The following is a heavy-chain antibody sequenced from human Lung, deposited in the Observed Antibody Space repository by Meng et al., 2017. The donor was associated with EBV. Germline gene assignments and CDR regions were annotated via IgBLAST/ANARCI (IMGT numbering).Heavy chain of an antibody. CDR3: ARLRLVWMFDY. V-gene: IGHV4-31*03. CDR2: IYYSGST. CDR1: GGSISSGGYY. J-gene: IGHJ4*02. D-gene: IGHD6-19*01. Sequence: HVQLQESGQGLVKPSQPLSLTCTVSGGSISSGGYYWSLIRQHPGKGLEWIGYIYYSGSTFYTPSLKSRATLSVDTSKNQFSLKLNSVTAADTAVYYCARLRLVWMFDYWGQGALVTVSS.